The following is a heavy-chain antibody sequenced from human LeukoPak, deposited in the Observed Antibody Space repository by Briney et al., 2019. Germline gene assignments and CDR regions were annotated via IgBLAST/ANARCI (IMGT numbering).Heavy chain of an antibody. J-gene: IGHJ6*03. CDR1: GDSVSRNTAG. D-gene: IGHD1-7*01. CDR2: TYYRSKWYN. V-gene: IGHV6-1*01. CDR3: ARSIIDWNYVGAPYYYYYYMDV. Sequence: KASQTLSLTCAISGDSVSRNTAGWDWIRQSPARGLEWLGRTYYRSKWYNDYAVSVKSRITINPDTSKNQFSLQLNSVTPEDTAVYYCARSIIDWNYVGAPYYYYYYMDVWGKGTTVTVSS.